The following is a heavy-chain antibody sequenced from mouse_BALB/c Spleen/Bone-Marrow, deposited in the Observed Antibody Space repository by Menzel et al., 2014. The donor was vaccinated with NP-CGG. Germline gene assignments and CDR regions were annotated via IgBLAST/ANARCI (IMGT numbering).Heavy chain of an antibody. CDR2: ISGGGSYT. CDR1: GFTFSNYA. V-gene: IGHV5-9-2*01. J-gene: IGHJ2*01. Sequence: EVKLVESGGGLVKPGGSLKLSCAASGFTFSNYAMSWVRQTPEKRLEWVAIISGGGSYTYYPDSVKGRFTISRDNAKTILYLQMSSLRSEDTAMYYCARQDGFDYWGQGTTLTVSS. CDR3: ARQDGFDY. D-gene: IGHD2-3*01.